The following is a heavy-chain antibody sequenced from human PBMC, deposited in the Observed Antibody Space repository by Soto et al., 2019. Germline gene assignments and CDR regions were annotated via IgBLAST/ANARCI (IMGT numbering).Heavy chain of an antibody. CDR3: AKHTYHYYYYGMDV. CDR1: GFTFSSYA. V-gene: IGHV3-23*01. Sequence: PGGSLRLSCAASGFTFSSYAMSWVRQAPGKGLEWVSAISGSGGSTYYADSVKGRFTISRDNSKNTLYLQMNSLRAEDTAVYYCAKHTYHYYYYGMDVWGQGPTVPVSS. D-gene: IGHD2-2*02. CDR2: ISGSGGST. J-gene: IGHJ6*02.